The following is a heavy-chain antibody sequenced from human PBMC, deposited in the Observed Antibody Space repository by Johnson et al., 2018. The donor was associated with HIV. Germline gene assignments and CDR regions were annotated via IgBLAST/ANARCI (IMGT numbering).Heavy chain of an antibody. J-gene: IGHJ3*02. Sequence: VQLVESGGGLVQPGGSLRLSCAASGFTFSSYDMHWVRQATGKGLEWVSGIGSTGDTYYPGSVKGRFTISRDNSKNTLYLQMNSLRAEDTAVYYCAREDPPGLLRRSGAFDIWGQGTMVTVSS. D-gene: IGHD3-16*01. CDR2: IGSTGDT. V-gene: IGHV3-13*04. CDR3: AREDPPGLLRRSGAFDI. CDR1: GFTFSSYD.